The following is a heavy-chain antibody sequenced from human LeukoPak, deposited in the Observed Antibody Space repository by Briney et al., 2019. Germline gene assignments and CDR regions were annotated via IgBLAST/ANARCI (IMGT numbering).Heavy chain of an antibody. CDR1: GFTFSNFL. D-gene: IGHD3-3*01. Sequence: PGGSLRLSCAASGFTFSNFLMTWVRQAPGKGPEWVSAISGSGGDTYYPGSVEGRFTISRENAKNSLYLQMNSLRAEDTAVYYCARANRLDFWSGPLDLWGQGTLVTVSS. V-gene: IGHV3-23*01. CDR2: ISGSGGDT. J-gene: IGHJ5*02. CDR3: ARANRLDFWSGPLDL.